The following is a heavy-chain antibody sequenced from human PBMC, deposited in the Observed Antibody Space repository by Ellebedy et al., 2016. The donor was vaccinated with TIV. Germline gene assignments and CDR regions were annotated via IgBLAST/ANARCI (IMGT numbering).Heavy chain of an antibody. Sequence: SETLSLXXDVSGFSISNRDTWGWIRQSPEKGLEVIGLIYYDGVTDYNPSLKSRVTMSLDTSKKQVYLRLRSVTAADTAVYYCARSDYGSFDHWGQGTLVTVSS. D-gene: IGHD4/OR15-4a*01. CDR3: ARSDYGSFDH. CDR2: IYYDGVT. CDR1: GFSISNRDT. J-gene: IGHJ4*01. V-gene: IGHV4-28*01.